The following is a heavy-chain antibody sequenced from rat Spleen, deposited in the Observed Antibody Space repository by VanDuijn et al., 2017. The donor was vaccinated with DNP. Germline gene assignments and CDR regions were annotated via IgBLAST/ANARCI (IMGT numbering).Heavy chain of an antibody. V-gene: IGHV5S13*01. Sequence: EVRLVESGGGLVQPGRSLKLSCAASGFTFSNYDMAWVRQAPTKGLELLASISPGGGNTYYRDSVKGRLTISRDNAKNTQYLQMDSLRSENTATYYCVRLDYSVYKSFVYWGQGTLVTVSS. CDR3: VRLDYSVYKSFVY. CDR1: GFTFSNYD. CDR2: ISPGGGNT. D-gene: IGHD1-9*01. J-gene: IGHJ3*01.